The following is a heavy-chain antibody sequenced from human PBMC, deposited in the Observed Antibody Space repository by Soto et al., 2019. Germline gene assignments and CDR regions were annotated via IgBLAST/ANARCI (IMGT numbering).Heavy chain of an antibody. CDR3: AIDRDVVVLAERRNTWFDP. D-gene: IGHD2-15*01. Sequence: SETLSLTCAVYGGSFSGYYCSWIRQPPWKGLEWIEQINHSGSTNYNPSLKSRVTISVDTSKNQFSLKLSSVTSADTALYYCAIDRDVVVLAERRNTWFDPRVHGTLVTV. CDR1: GGSFSGYY. J-gene: IGHJ5*02. V-gene: IGHV4-34*01. CDR2: INHSGST.